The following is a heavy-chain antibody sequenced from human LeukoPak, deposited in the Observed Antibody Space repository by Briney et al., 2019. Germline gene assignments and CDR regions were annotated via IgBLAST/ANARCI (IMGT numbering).Heavy chain of an antibody. CDR1: GFTVSSNY. V-gene: IGHV3-66*02. Sequence: GSLRLSCAASGFTVSSNYMSWVRQAPGKGLEWVSVIYSGGSTYYADSVKGRFTISRDNSKNTLYLQMNSLRAEDTAVYYCARVRIRGTIFGVAPDYYYYMDVWGKGTTVTVSS. CDR3: ARVRIRGTIFGVAPDYYYYMDV. J-gene: IGHJ6*03. D-gene: IGHD3-3*01. CDR2: IYSGGST.